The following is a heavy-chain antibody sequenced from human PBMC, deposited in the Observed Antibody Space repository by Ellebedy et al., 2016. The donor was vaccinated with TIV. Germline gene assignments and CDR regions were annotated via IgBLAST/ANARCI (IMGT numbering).Heavy chain of an antibody. V-gene: IGHV4-4*02. CDR2: IYPGRSP. Sequence: SETLSLXXAVSGDPITGSHWWSWVRQPPGRGLEWIGEIYPGRSPNYNPSLKSRVTMSIDESKNGFSLKLSSVTAADTAVYFCARDLGSGRYPGHWGQGTLVTVSS. J-gene: IGHJ4*02. D-gene: IGHD3-10*01. CDR1: GDPITGSHW. CDR3: ARDLGSGRYPGH.